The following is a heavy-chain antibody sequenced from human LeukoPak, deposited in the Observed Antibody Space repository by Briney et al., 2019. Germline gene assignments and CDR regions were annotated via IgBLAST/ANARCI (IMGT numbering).Heavy chain of an antibody. CDR3: TTRRQDGW. V-gene: IGHV3-15*01. D-gene: IGHD2-15*01. CDR1: GFTFSDAW. J-gene: IGHJ4*02. Sequence: EGSLRLSCVGSGFTFSDAWMSWVRQAPGKGLEWVGRIKSKSDGGTIDYAAPVKGRFTISRDDSRNTLYLQMNSLKTEDTAVYYCTTRRQDGWWGQGTLVTVS. CDR2: IKSKSDGGTI.